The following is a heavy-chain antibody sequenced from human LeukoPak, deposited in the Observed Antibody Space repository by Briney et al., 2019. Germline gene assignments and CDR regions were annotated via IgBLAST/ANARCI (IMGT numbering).Heavy chain of an antibody. J-gene: IGHJ4*02. D-gene: IGHD5-24*01. CDR3: AADRGGYNSGLLFDY. Sequence: SVNVSCKASGFTFTSSAVQWVRQARGQRLEWIGWIVVGSGNTNYAQKFQERVTITRDMSTSTAYMELSSLRSEDTAVYYCAADRGGYNSGLLFDYWGQGTLVTVSS. CDR1: GFTFTSSA. CDR2: IVVGSGNT. V-gene: IGHV1-58*01.